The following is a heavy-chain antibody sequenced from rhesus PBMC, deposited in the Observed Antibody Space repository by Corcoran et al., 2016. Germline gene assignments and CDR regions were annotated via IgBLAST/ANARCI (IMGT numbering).Heavy chain of an antibody. CDR1: GGSFTTYW. Sequence: QVQLQESGPGLVKPSETLSLTCAVSGGSFTTYWWTWIRQSPGKELEWVGEVKGNTGNTNYNPSLKSRVSLSKDASNRHFSLKLNSVTAADTAIYYCARYAGWSSWSPGFDLWGQGLRVIVSS. V-gene: IGHV4-80*01. CDR3: ARYAGWSSWSPGFDL. CDR2: VKGNTGNT. J-gene: IGHJ3*01. D-gene: IGHD2-15*01.